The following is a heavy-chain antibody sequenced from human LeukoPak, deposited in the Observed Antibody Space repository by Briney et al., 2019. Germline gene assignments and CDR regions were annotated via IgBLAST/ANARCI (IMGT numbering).Heavy chain of an antibody. Sequence: AETLSLTCAVYGGSFSGYYCSWIRQLPGKGLEWIGEINHSGSTNYNPSLKSRVTISVDTSKNQFSLKLSSVTAADTAVYYCASAFDWSYFDYWGQGTLVTVSS. J-gene: IGHJ4*02. CDR1: GGSFSGYY. V-gene: IGHV4-34*01. CDR2: INHSGST. CDR3: ASAFDWSYFDY. D-gene: IGHD3-9*01.